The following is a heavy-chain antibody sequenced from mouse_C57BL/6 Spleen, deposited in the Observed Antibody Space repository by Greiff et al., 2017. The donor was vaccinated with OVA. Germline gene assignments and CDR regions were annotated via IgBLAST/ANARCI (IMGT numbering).Heavy chain of an antibody. Sequence: QVQLQQPGAELVKPGASVKMSCKASGYTFTSYWITWVKQRPGQGLEWIGDIYPGSGSTNYNEKFKSKGTLTVDTSSSTAYMQLSSLTSEDSAVYYCSRNYGSRGWYFDVWGTGTPVTVSS. J-gene: IGHJ1*03. CDR2: IYPGSGST. CDR1: GYTFTSYW. V-gene: IGHV1-55*01. CDR3: SRNYGSRGWYFDV. D-gene: IGHD1-1*01.